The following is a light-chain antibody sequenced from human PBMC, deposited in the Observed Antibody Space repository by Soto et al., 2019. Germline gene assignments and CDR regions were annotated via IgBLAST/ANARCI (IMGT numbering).Light chain of an antibody. CDR1: SSDVGGYKY. CDR2: AVN. CDR3: SSYAGSNNYV. Sequence: QSVLTQPPSASGSPGQSVTISCTGSSSDVGGYKYVSWYQQHPGKAPKLMIYAVNKRPSGVPDRFSGSKSGNTASLTVSGLQAEDEADYYCSSYAGSNNYVFGTGTKVTVL. J-gene: IGLJ1*01. V-gene: IGLV2-8*01.